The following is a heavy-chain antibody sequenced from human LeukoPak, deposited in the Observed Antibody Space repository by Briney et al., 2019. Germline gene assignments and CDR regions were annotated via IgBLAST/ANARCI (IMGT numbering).Heavy chain of an antibody. D-gene: IGHD3-3*01. CDR3: AKGLNYDFWSGSQID. Sequence: PGGSLRLSCAASGFTFDDYAMHWVRQAPGKGLEWVSGISWNSGGIGYADSVKGRFTISRDNAKNSLYLQMNSLRAEDTALYYCAKGLNYDFWSGSQIDWGQGTLVTVSS. J-gene: IGHJ4*02. CDR2: ISWNSGGI. CDR1: GFTFDDYA. V-gene: IGHV3-9*01.